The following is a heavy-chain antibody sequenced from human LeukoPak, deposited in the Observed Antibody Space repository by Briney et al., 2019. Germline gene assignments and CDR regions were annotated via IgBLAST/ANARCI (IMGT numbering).Heavy chain of an antibody. CDR3: ARVNSNYAEYYYGMDV. CDR1: GGTFSSYA. Sequence: SVKVSCKASGGTFSSYAISWVRQAPGQGLEWVGGIIPIFGTANYAQKFQGRVTITADESTSTAYMELSSLRSEDTAVYYCARVNSNYAEYYYGMDVWGQGTTVTVSS. V-gene: IGHV1-69*13. CDR2: IIPIFGTA. J-gene: IGHJ6*02. D-gene: IGHD4-11*01.